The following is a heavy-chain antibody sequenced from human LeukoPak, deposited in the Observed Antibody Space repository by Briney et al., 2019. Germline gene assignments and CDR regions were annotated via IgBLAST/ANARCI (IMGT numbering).Heavy chain of an antibody. CDR2: IKQDGSDK. V-gene: IGHV3-7*01. Sequence: GGSLRLSCAASGLPFSTYWMTWVRQAPGKGPESVATIKQDGSDKYYVDSVKGRFAISRDNAKNSLFLQMNSLRVEDTAVYYCARGRVDYWGQGTLVTVSS. CDR3: ARGRVDY. J-gene: IGHJ4*02. CDR1: GLPFSTYW.